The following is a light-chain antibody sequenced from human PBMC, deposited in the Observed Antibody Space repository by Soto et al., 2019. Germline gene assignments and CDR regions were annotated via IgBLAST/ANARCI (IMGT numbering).Light chain of an antibody. CDR1: SSDIGDYNF. V-gene: IGLV2-14*03. Sequence: QSALTQPASVSGSPGQSIPISCTGTSSDIGDYNFVSWYQHHPGKAPKLIIYDVNNRPSGVSNRFSGSKSGNTASLTISGLQAEDEAFYYCSSYTSSSPVVFGGGTKLIVL. CDR2: DVN. J-gene: IGLJ2*01. CDR3: SSYTSSSPVV.